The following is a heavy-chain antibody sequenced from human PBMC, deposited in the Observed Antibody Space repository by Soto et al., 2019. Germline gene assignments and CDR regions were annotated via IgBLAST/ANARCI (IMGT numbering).Heavy chain of an antibody. CDR2: TYYRSKWYN. CDR1: GDSVSSNSAA. CDR3: ARGAYCSGGSCYWWFDP. J-gene: IGHJ5*02. D-gene: IGHD2-15*01. Sequence: QVQLQQSGPGLVKPSQTLSLTCAISGDSVSSNSAAWNWIRQSPSRGLEWLGRTYYRSKWYNDYAVSVKSRITINPDTSKNQFSLQLNSVTPGDTAVYYCARGAYCSGGSCYWWFDPWGQGTLVTVSS. V-gene: IGHV6-1*01.